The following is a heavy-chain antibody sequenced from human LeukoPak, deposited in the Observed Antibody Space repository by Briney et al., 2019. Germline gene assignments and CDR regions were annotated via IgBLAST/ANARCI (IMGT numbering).Heavy chain of an antibody. D-gene: IGHD6-13*01. V-gene: IGHV1-18*01. J-gene: IGHJ6*03. Sequence: ASVKVSCKASGYTFTGYGISWVRQAPGQGLGWMGWINPYNGNTNYAQKLQGRVTMTTDTSTSTAYMELRSLRSDDTAGYYCARGRSSWYGGDYYYYMDVWGEGTTVTVSS. CDR1: GYTFTGYG. CDR2: INPYNGNT. CDR3: ARGRSSWYGGDYYYYMDV.